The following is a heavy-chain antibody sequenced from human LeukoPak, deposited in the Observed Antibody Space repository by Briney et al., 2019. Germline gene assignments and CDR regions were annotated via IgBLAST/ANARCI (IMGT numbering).Heavy chain of an antibody. CDR1: GYTFTSCG. V-gene: IGHV1-18*01. CDR3: ARDGLRYNWNYDAFDY. D-gene: IGHD1-7*01. Sequence: GASVKVSCKASGYTFTSCGISWVRQAPGQGLEWMGWISAYNGNTNYAQKLQGRVTMTTDTSTSTAYMELRSLRSDDTAVYYCARDGLRYNWNYDAFDYWGQGTLVTVSS. J-gene: IGHJ4*02. CDR2: ISAYNGNT.